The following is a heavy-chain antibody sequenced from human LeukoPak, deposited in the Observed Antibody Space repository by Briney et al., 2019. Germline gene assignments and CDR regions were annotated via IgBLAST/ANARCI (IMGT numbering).Heavy chain of an antibody. D-gene: IGHD1-26*01. V-gene: IGHV4-59*01. J-gene: IGHJ4*02. CDR2: IHYSGST. Sequence: SETLSLTCTVSGGSISSYYWSWIRQPPEQRLEWIGYIHYSGSTNYNPSLTSRVTISVDTSKNQFSLKLSSVTAADTAVYYCARAGGTYPPDCWGQGTLVTVSS. CDR1: GGSISSYY. CDR3: ARAGGTYPPDC.